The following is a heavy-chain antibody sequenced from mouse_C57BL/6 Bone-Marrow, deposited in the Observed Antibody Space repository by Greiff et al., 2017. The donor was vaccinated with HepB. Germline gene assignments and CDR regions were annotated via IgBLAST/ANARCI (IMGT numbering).Heavy chain of an antibody. CDR3: AIGRSAWFAH. V-gene: IGHV5-17*01. Sequence: EVKLVESGGCLVKPGGSLKLSCAASGFTFSDYGMHWVRQAPEKGLEWVAYISSGSSTIYYADTVKGRFTISRDNAKNTLFLQMTSLRSEDTSMYYCAIGRSAWFAHWCQGTLATVSA. CDR2: ISSGSSTI. J-gene: IGHJ3*01. CDR1: GFTFSDYG.